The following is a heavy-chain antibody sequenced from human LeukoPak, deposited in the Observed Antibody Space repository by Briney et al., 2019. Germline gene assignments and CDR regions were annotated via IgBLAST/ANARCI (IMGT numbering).Heavy chain of an antibody. CDR3: ARVLNGAYYYDSSGTYYYYGMDV. CDR2: IIPILGIA. D-gene: IGHD3-22*01. J-gene: IGHJ6*02. CDR1: GGTFSSYA. V-gene: IGHV1-69*04. Sequence: GSSVKVSCKASGGTFSSYAISWVRQAPGQGLAWMGRIIPILGIANYAQKFQGRVTITADKSTSTAYMELSSLRSEDTAVYYCARVLNGAYYYDSSGTYYYYGMDVWGQGTTVTVSS.